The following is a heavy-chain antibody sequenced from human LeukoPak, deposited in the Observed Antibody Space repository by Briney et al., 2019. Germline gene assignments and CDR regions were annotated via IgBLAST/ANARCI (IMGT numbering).Heavy chain of an antibody. CDR2: ISSDGSDK. J-gene: IGHJ4*02. V-gene: IGHV3-30*18. D-gene: IGHD3-16*01. CDR1: GFTFSVFG. CDR3: AKKFLWAAAGRLFDH. Sequence: GGSLRLSCAASGFTFSVFGIHWVRQAPGKGLEWVTVISSDGSDKYYADSVKGRFTISRDNSKNIVYLQMNSLRVEDTAVYYCAKKFLWAAAGRLFDHWGQGTPVTVSS.